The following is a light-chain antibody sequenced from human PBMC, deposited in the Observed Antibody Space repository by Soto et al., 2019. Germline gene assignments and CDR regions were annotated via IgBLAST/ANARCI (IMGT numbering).Light chain of an antibody. CDR1: QSISSW. Sequence: DIQMTQSPSTLSASVGDRVTITCRASQSISSWLAWYQQKPGKAPKLLIYKASSLESGVPSRFSGSGSGTEFTLTISSLQPDDFATYYCQQYNSYSPVWTFGQGTKVGIK. J-gene: IGKJ1*01. V-gene: IGKV1-5*03. CDR2: KAS. CDR3: QQYNSYSPVWT.